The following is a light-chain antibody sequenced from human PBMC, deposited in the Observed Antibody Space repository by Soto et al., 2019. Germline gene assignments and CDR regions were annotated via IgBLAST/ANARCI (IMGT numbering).Light chain of an antibody. CDR2: DVS. V-gene: IGLV2-11*01. CDR1: SGDIGSYNR. Sequence: QSVLTQPASVSGSPGQSITISCTGTSGDIGSYNRVSWYQQHPGKAPKLMIYDVSKRPSGVPDRFSGSKSGNTASLTISGLQAEDEADYYCCSYAGSYTVWVFGGGTQLTVL. CDR3: CSYAGSYTVWV. J-gene: IGLJ7*01.